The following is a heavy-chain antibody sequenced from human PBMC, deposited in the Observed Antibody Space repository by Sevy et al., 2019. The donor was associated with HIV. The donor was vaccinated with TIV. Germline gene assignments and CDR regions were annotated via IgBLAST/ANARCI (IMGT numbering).Heavy chain of an antibody. CDR3: ARSPPVVVVPGAPSWFDP. Sequence: SETLSLTCAVHGVSFSGYYWSWIRQPPGKGLEWVGEINHSGSTNYNPSLKRRVTISVDTSKKQFSLKLSSGTTADTAVYYCARSPPVVVVPGAPSWFDPWGQGTMVTVSS. CDR1: GVSFSGYY. D-gene: IGHD2-2*01. J-gene: IGHJ5*02. CDR2: INHSGST. V-gene: IGHV4-34*01.